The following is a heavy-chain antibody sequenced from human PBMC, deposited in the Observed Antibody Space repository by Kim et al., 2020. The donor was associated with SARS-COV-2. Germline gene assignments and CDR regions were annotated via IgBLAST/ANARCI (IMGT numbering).Heavy chain of an antibody. CDR3: ARKQGLVRGPVDY. D-gene: IGHD6-19*01. J-gene: IGHJ4*02. Sequence: NYAQKLQGRVTMTTDTSTSTAYMELRSLRSDDTAVYYCARKQGLVRGPVDYWGQGTLVTVSS. V-gene: IGHV1-18*01.